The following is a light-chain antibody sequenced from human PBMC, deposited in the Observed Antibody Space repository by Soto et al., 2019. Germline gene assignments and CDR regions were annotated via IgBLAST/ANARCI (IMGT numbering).Light chain of an antibody. Sequence: QSALTQPASVSGSPGQSIAMSCTGTSSDAGTHNFVSWYQQHPGKAPKLIIYDVSNRPSGVSDRFFGSKSGNTASLTISGLQAEDEADYYCSSFTTTNTYVFGTGTKLTVL. J-gene: IGLJ1*01. V-gene: IGLV2-14*03. CDR2: DVS. CDR1: SSDAGTHNF. CDR3: SSFTTTNTYV.